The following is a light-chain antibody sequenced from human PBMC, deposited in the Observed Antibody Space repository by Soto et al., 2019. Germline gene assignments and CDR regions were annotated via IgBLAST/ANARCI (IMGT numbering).Light chain of an antibody. CDR3: QPSYTILPWT. CDR2: AAS. J-gene: IGKJ1*01. CDR1: QSILKY. V-gene: IGKV1-39*01. Sequence: DIQMTQSPSSVSASVGDRITITCRASQSILKYLNWYQQKPGKAPNLLISAASNLHSGVPSRFSGSGSGTDFTLTISSLQPEDFSTYHCQPSYTILPWTYGPGTKV.